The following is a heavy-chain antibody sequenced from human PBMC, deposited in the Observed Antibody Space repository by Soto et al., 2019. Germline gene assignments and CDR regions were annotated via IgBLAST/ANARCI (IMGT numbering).Heavy chain of an antibody. D-gene: IGHD6-6*01. CDR3: ARQEKQLGPPDFWYFDL. V-gene: IGHV4-39*01. Sequence: QLQLQESGPGLVKPSETLSLTCTVSGGSISSSSYYWGWIRQPPGKGLEWIGSIYYSGSTYYNPSRKSRVTISVDTSKNQFSLKLSSVTAADTAVYYCARQEKQLGPPDFWYFDLWGRGTLVTVSS. J-gene: IGHJ2*01. CDR1: GGSISSSSYY. CDR2: IYYSGST.